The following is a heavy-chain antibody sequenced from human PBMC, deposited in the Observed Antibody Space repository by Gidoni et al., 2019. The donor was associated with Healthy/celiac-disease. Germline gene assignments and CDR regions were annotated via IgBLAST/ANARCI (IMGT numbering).Heavy chain of an antibody. V-gene: IGHV1-8*01. J-gene: IGHJ6*03. CDR3: ARSYYDFWSGYYGYYYYYYMDV. D-gene: IGHD3-3*01. CDR1: GYTFTSYD. CDR2: MNPNSGNT. Sequence: QVQLVQSGAEVKKPGASVKVSCKASGYTFTSYDINWVRQATGQGLEWMGWMNPNSGNTGYAQKFQGRVTMTRNTSISTAYMELSSLRSEDTAVYYCARSYYDFWSGYYGYYYYYYMDVWGKGTTVTVSS.